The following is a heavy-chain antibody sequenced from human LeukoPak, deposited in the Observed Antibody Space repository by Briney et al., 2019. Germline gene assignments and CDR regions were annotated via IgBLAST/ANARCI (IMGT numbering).Heavy chain of an antibody. CDR2: IIPIFGTA. CDR1: GGTFSSYA. D-gene: IGHD2-2*01. V-gene: IGHV1-69*13. CDR3: ARSWHCSSTSCYSDWFDP. Sequence: ASVKVSCKASGGTFSSYAIRWVRQAPGQGLEWMGGIIPIFGTANYAQKFQVRVTITADESTSTAYMELSSLRSEDTAVYYCARSWHCSSTSCYSDWFDPWGQGTLVTVSS. J-gene: IGHJ5*02.